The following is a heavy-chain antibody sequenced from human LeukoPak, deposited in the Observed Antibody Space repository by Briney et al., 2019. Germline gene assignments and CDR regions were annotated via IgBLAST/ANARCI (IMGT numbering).Heavy chain of an antibody. J-gene: IGHJ4*02. CDR3: ARGVHASYIDDYFDY. CDR2: IYYSDST. Sequence: PSETLSLTCTVSGVSISSGGYYWSWIRQHPGKGLEWIGYIYYSDSTYYNPSLKSRVTISVDTSKDQFSLKLRSVTAADTAVYYCARGVHASYIDDYFDYWGQGTLVTVSS. V-gene: IGHV4-31*03. CDR1: GVSISSGGYY. D-gene: IGHD1-1*01.